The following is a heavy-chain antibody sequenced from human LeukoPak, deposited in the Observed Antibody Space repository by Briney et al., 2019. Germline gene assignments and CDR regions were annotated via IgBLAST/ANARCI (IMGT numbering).Heavy chain of an antibody. V-gene: IGHV3-21*01. CDR1: GFTFSSYS. D-gene: IGHD3-16*01. CDR2: ISSSSSYI. Sequence: GGSLRLSCAASGFTFSSYSMNWVRQAPGKGLEWVSSISSSSSYIYYADSVKGRFTISRDNAKNSLYLQINSLRAEDTPVYYCARSVAKSATFDYYYYYMDVWGKGTPVTVSS. J-gene: IGHJ6*03. CDR3: ARSVAKSATFDYYYYYMDV.